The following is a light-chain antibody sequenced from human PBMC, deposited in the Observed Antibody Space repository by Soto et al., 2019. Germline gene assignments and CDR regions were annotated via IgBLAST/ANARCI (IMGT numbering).Light chain of an antibody. CDR3: QQYGSLSWT. V-gene: IGKV3-20*01. Sequence: VVTQSPATLSLSTGERATLSCRASQNVDSDYLAWYQQKPGQAPRIIIFGASGRATGIPDRFSGSGSGTDFPLTISILEPEDFAVYYCQQYGSLSWTFGQVTKVDI. CDR1: QNVDSDY. J-gene: IGKJ1*01. CDR2: GAS.